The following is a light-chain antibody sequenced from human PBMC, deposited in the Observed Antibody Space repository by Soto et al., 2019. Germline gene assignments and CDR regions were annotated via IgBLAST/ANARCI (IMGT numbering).Light chain of an antibody. CDR2: DVS. J-gene: IGLJ1*01. Sequence: QSALTQPASLSGSPGQSITISCTGTSSDVGGYNYVSWYQQHPGKGPKLMIYDVSNRPSGVSNRFSGSKSGNKATLTISGIQAEDEADYYCSSYRASSTTHYVFGTGTKVTVL. CDR3: SSYRASSTTHYV. CDR1: SSDVGGYNY. V-gene: IGLV2-14*03.